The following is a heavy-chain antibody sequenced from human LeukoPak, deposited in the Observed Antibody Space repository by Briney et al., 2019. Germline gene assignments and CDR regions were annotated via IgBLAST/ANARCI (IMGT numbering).Heavy chain of an antibody. J-gene: IGHJ1*01. D-gene: IGHD3-22*01. V-gene: IGHV1-69*13. CDR2: IIPIFGTA. CDR3: ATYYYDSSGYLEYFQH. Sequence: ASVKVSCKASGYTLTSYAMHWVRQAPGQRLEWMGGIIPIFGTANYAQKFQGRVTITADESTSTAYMELSSLRSEDTAVYYCATYYYDSSGYLEYFQHWGQGTLVTVSS. CDR1: GYTLTSYA.